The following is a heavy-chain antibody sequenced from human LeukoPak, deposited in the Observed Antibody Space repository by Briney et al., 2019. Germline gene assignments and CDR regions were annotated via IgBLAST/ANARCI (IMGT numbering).Heavy chain of an antibody. CDR3: ARDVRDGRNAFDI. V-gene: IGHV1-69*04. CDR1: GGTFSSYA. Sequence: GASVKVSCKASGGTFSSYAISWVRQAPGQGLEWMGRIIPILGIANYAQKFQGRVTITADKSTSTAYMELSSLRSEDTAVYYCARDVRDGRNAFDIWGQGTMVTVSS. D-gene: IGHD5-24*01. J-gene: IGHJ3*02. CDR2: IIPILGIA.